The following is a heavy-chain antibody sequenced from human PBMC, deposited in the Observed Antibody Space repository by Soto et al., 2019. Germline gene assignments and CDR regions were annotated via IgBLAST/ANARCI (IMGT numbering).Heavy chain of an antibody. CDR1: GLTFNRAG. V-gene: IGHV3-30*18. J-gene: IGHJ4*02. CDR2: ISDDGSNE. CDR3: AKDKGKRYFDY. Sequence: GGSLRLSCAASGLTFNRAGMHWVRQAPGKGLEWVAVISDDGSNEYYADSVKGRFTISRDNSKNTLYLQMNSLRVEDTAVYYCAKDKGKRYFDYWGQGTLVTAPQ.